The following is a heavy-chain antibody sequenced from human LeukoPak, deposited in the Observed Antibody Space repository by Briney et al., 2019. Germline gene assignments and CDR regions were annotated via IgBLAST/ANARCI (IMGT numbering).Heavy chain of an antibody. D-gene: IGHD3-22*01. CDR3: ARESRRYYYDSSGYPYYFDY. V-gene: IGHV1-46*01. J-gene: IGHJ4*02. CDR1: GYTFTSYY. Sequence: ASVKVSCKASGYTFTSYYMHWVRQAPGQGLEWMGIINPSGGSTSYAQKFQGRVTMTRDMSTSTVYMELSSLRSEDTAVYYCARESRRYYYDSSGYPYYFDYWGQGTLVTVSS. CDR2: INPSGGST.